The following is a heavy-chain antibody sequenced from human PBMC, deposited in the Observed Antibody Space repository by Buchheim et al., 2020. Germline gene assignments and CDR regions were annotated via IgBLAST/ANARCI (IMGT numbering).Heavy chain of an antibody. J-gene: IGHJ6*03. CDR2: INHSGST. Sequence: QVQLQQWGAGLLKPSETLSLTCAVYGGSFSGYYWSWIRQPPGKGLEWIGEINHSGSTNYNPSLKSRVTISVDTSKNPFSLTLSSVTAADTAVYYCARGRGRSGYYPYYYYYMDVWGKGTT. CDR1: GGSFSGYY. D-gene: IGHD3-3*01. V-gene: IGHV4-34*01. CDR3: ARGRGRSGYYPYYYYYMDV.